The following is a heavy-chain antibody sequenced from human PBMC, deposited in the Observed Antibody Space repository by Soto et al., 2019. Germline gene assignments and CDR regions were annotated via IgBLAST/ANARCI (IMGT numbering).Heavy chain of an antibody. CDR3: ARDRRGLRLGELSP. CDR1: GGSISSGGYS. Sequence: PSETLSLTCAVSGGSISSGGYSWSWILQPPGKGLEWIGYIYHSGSTYYNPSLKSRVTISVDRSKNQFSLKLSSVTAADTAVYYCARDRRGLRLGELSPWGQGTLVTVSS. CDR2: IYHSGST. J-gene: IGHJ4*02. V-gene: IGHV4-30-2*01. D-gene: IGHD3-16*02.